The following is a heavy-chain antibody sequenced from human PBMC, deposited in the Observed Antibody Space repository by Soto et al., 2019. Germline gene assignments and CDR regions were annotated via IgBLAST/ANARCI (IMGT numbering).Heavy chain of an antibody. J-gene: IGHJ6*02. CDR1: GFSFSIFG. V-gene: IGHV3-30*18. CDR3: AKSRIVATINFVYYGMDV. D-gene: IGHD5-12*01. CDR2: ISHDSSIK. Sequence: GGSLRLSCAASGFSFSIFGMHWVRQSPGKGLEWVALISHDSSIKYYGESVKGRFTISRDNSKNTLSLQMNSLRVEDTAVYYCAKSRIVATINFVYYGMDVWGQGTTVTVSS.